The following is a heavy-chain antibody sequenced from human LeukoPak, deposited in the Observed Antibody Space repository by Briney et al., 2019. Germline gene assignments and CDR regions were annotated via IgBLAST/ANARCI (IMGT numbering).Heavy chain of an antibody. D-gene: IGHD5-12*01. Sequence: SETLSLTCTVSGGSISSYYWSWIRQPAGKGLEWIGRIDTSGSTNYNPSLKSRVTISVDTSKNQFFLKLSSVTAADTAVYYCARERDGYDEGDAFDIWGQGTMVTVSS. CDR1: GGSISSYY. J-gene: IGHJ3*02. CDR3: ARERDGYDEGDAFDI. V-gene: IGHV4-4*07. CDR2: IDTSGST.